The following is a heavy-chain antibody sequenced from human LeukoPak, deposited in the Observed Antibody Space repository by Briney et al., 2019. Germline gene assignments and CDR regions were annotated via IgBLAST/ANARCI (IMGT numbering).Heavy chain of an antibody. CDR2: ISSSGSTI. V-gene: IGHV3-48*03. CDR3: ARDRTHWNYVAFDI. Sequence: GGSLRLSCAASGFIFSSYEMNWVRQAPGKGLKWVSYISSSGSTIYYADSVKGRFTISRDNAKNSLYLQMNSLRAEDTAVYYCARDRTHWNYVAFDIWGQGTMVTVSS. J-gene: IGHJ3*02. D-gene: IGHD1-7*01. CDR1: GFIFSSYE.